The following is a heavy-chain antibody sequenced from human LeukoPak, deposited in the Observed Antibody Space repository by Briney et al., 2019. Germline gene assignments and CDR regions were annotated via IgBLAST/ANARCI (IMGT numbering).Heavy chain of an antibody. V-gene: IGHV3-23*01. Sequence: GGSLRLSCAASGFTFSSYAMSRVRQAPGEGLEWVSAISGSVGSTYYADSVKGRFTISRDNSKNTLYLQMNSLRAEDTAVYYCAKDRSVVAAVYYYYGMDVWGQGTTVTVSS. CDR2: ISGSVGST. D-gene: IGHD2-15*01. J-gene: IGHJ6*02. CDR1: GFTFSSYA. CDR3: AKDRSVVAAVYYYYGMDV.